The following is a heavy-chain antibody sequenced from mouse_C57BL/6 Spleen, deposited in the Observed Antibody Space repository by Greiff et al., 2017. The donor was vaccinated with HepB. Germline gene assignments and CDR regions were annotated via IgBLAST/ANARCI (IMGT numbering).Heavy chain of an antibody. D-gene: IGHD2-4*01. J-gene: IGHJ3*01. CDR3: ARDYGFAF. CDR1: GYAFTSYL. CDR2: INPGSGGT. V-gene: IGHV1-54*01. Sequence: QVQLQQPGAELVRPGASVKVSCKASGYAFTSYLIEWVKQRPGQGLEWIGVINPGSGGTNYNEKFKGKATLTVDKSSSTAYMQLSSLTSEDSAVYFCARDYGFAFWGKGTLVTVSA.